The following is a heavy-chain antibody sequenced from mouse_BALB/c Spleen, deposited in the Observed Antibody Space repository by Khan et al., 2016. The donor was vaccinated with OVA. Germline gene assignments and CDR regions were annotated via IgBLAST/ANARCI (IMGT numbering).Heavy chain of an antibody. D-gene: IGHD2-14*01. CDR2: IIYTGST. J-gene: IGHJ3*01. CDR1: GDSITSGY. CDR3: ARSTYRFAFVY. Sequence: EVQLQESGPSLVKPSQTLSLTCSVTGDSITSGYWNWIRKFPGNKLEYMGHIIYTGSTYYNPSLKSRISITRHTSENQYYLQLNSVTDEDTATYYCARSTYRFAFVYWGQGTLVTVSA. V-gene: IGHV3-8*02.